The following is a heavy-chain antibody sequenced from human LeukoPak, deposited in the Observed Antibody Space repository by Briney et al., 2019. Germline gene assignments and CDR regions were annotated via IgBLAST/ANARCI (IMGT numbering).Heavy chain of an antibody. CDR1: GGSISSYY. V-gene: IGHV4-59*01. J-gene: IGHJ4*02. Sequence: SETLSLTCTVSGGSISSYYWSWIRQPPGKGLEWIGYIYDSGSTNYNPSLKSRVTISIDTSKNQFSLKLSSVTAADTAVYYCARSLVGATTGYDYWGQGTLVTVSS. CDR3: ARSLVGATTGYDY. CDR2: IYDSGST. D-gene: IGHD1-26*01.